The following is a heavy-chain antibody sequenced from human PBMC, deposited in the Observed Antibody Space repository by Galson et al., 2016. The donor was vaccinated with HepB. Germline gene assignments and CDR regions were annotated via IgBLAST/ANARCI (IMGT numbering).Heavy chain of an antibody. V-gene: IGHV3-43*01. D-gene: IGHD3-3*01. CDR1: GFTFDDYT. CDR2: ISWDGGST. Sequence: SLRLSCAASGFTFDDYTMHWVRQAPGKGLEWVSLISWDGGSTYYADSVKGRFTTSRDNSKNSLYLQMNSLRTEDTALYYCAKDRRSGRTDYYYYTYYYYYGMDVWGQGTTVTVSS. J-gene: IGHJ6*02. CDR3: AKDRRSGRTDYYYYTYYYYYGMDV.